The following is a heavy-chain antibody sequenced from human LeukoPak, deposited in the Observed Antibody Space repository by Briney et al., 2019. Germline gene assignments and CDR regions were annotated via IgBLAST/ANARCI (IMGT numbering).Heavy chain of an antibody. D-gene: IGHD3-10*01. J-gene: IGHJ4*02. Sequence: PGGSLRLSCAASGFTFSSYAMSWVRQAPGKGLEWVSVISGSGGSTYYADSVKGRFTISRDNSKNTLYLQMNSLRAEDTAVYYCAKDMVYGSGSYYNPIFDYWGQGTLVTVSS. CDR2: ISGSGGST. CDR1: GFTFSSYA. CDR3: AKDMVYGSGSYYNPIFDY. V-gene: IGHV3-23*01.